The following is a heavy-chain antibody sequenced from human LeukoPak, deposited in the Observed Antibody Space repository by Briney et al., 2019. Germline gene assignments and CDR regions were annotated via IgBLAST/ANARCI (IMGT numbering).Heavy chain of an antibody. CDR1: GGALSSDY. V-gene: IGHV4-59*08. CDR3: ARHMGLGYSYGYPYFDY. J-gene: IGHJ4*02. Sequence: SETLSLTCTASGGALSSDYWSWIRQPPGKGLEWIGYIYYSGSTNYNPSLKSRVTISVDTSKNQFSLKLSSVTAADTAVYYCARHMGLGYSYGYPYFDYWGQGTLVTVSS. CDR2: IYYSGST. D-gene: IGHD5-18*01.